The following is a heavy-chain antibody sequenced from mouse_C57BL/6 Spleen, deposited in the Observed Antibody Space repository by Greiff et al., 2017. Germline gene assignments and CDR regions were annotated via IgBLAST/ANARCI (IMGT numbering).Heavy chain of an antibody. D-gene: IGHD2-5*01. CDR3: AKNRAYYSNYVAFDY. CDR2: INPSSGYT. Sequence: VQLHQSGAELAKPGASVKLSCTASVYTFTSYWMHWVKQRPGQGLEWIGYINPSSGYTKYNQKFKDKATLTADKSSSTAYMQLSSLTYEDSAVYYCAKNRAYYSNYVAFDYWGQGTTLTVAS. CDR1: VYTFTSYW. V-gene: IGHV1-7*01. J-gene: IGHJ2*01.